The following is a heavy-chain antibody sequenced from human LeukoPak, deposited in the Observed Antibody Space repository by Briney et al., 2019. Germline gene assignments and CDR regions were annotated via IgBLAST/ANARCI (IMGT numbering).Heavy chain of an antibody. D-gene: IGHD6-19*01. CDR3: ATAGYSSDWYYFDY. J-gene: IGHJ4*02. V-gene: IGHV5-51*01. CDR1: GYKFTNYW. Sequence: GESLKISCKGSGYKFTNYWIGWVRQLPGKGLEGMGLIYPGDFDNKYSPSFQGQVTISADILISTAYLQWSSLKASDTAMYYCATAGYSSDWYYFDYWGQGTLVTVSS. CDR2: IYPGDFDN.